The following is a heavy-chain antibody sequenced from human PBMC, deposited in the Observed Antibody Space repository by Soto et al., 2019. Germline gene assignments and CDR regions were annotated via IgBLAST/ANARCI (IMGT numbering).Heavy chain of an antibody. CDR2: IIPIFGTA. D-gene: IGHD3-10*01. CDR3: ARGGGGAEYYYYGMDV. CDR1: GGTFSSYA. Sequence: VKVSCKASGGTFSSYAISWVRQAPGQGLEWMGGIIPIFGTANYAQKFQGRVTITADESTSTAYMELSSLRSEDTAVYYCARGGGGAEYYYYGMDVWGQGTTVTVSS. J-gene: IGHJ6*02. V-gene: IGHV1-69*13.